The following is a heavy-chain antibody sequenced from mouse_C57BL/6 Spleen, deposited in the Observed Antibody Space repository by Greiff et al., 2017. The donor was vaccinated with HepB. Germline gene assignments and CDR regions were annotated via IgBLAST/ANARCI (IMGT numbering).Heavy chain of an antibody. Sequence: VQLKESGAELVRPGASVKLSCTASGFNIKDDYMHWVKQRPEQGLEWIGWIDPENGDTEYASKFQGKATITADTSSNTAYLQLSSLTSEDTAVYYCTAGNYRDWGKGTTLTVSS. J-gene: IGHJ2*01. D-gene: IGHD2-1*01. CDR2: IDPENGDT. CDR3: TAGNYRD. CDR1: GFNIKDDY. V-gene: IGHV14-4*01.